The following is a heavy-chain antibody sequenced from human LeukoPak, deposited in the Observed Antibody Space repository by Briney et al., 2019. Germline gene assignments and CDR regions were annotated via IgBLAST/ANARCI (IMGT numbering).Heavy chain of an antibody. Sequence: ASVKVSCKASGYTFTNYDINWVRQATGQGLEWMGWLNPNSGKTGYEQKFQGRVTMTRDSSISTAYLDLSSLSSGDTAVYYCARVRPGPYNYFDLWGQGTLVTVSS. CDR3: ARVRPGPYNYFDL. CDR2: LNPNSGKT. V-gene: IGHV1-8*01. CDR1: GYTFTNYD. J-gene: IGHJ5*02.